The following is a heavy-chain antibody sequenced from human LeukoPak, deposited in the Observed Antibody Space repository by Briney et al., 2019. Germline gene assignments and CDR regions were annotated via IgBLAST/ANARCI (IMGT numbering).Heavy chain of an antibody. CDR3: TREGRYGYFDY. D-gene: IGHD3-16*01. CDR1: GFTFGDYA. Sequence: GGSLRLSCTASGFTFGDYAMSWVRQAPGKGLEWVGFIRSKAYGGTTEYAASVKGRFTISRDDSKSIAYLQMNSLKTEDTVVYYCTREGRYGYFDYWGQGTLVTVSS. V-gene: IGHV3-49*04. CDR2: IRSKAYGGTT. J-gene: IGHJ4*02.